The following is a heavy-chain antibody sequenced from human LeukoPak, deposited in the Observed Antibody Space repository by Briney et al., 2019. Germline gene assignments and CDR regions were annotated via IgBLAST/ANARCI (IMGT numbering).Heavy chain of an antibody. Sequence: GGSLRLSCAAPGFTFSSYSMNWVRQAPGKGLEWVSSISSSSSYIYYADSVKGRFTISRDNAKNSLYLQMNSLRAEDTAVYYCARSSSSWYYFDYWGQGTLVTVSS. D-gene: IGHD6-13*01. CDR2: ISSSSSYI. V-gene: IGHV3-21*01. J-gene: IGHJ4*02. CDR3: ARSSSSWYYFDY. CDR1: GFTFSSYS.